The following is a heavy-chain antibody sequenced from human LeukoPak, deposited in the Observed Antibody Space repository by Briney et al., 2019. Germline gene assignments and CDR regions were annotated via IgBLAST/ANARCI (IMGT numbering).Heavy chain of an antibody. D-gene: IGHD3-16*01. V-gene: IGHV4-39*01. CDR1: GGSISGSDYY. CDR3: ARLFRGVGS. CDR2: IYYSGST. Sequence: SETLSLTCTVSGGSISGSDYYWGWIRQPPGKGLEWIGSIYYSGSTYYNSSLKRPVTISVDTSRNQFSLKPSSVTAADTALYYCARLFRGVGSWGQGTLVTVSS. J-gene: IGHJ4*02.